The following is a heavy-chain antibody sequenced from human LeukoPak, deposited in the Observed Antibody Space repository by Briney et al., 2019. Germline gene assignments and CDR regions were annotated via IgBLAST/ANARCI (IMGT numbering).Heavy chain of an antibody. Sequence: PSETLSLTCTVSGGSISSGSYYWGWIRQPTGKGLEWVGSISYSGNTYYNPSLKSRVTISVDTSKNQFSLTLSSVTAADTAVFYCASHCTGGSCYGGLDYWGQGTLVTVSS. CDR3: ASHCTGGSCYGGLDY. D-gene: IGHD2-15*01. CDR1: GGSISSGSYY. CDR2: ISYSGNT. V-gene: IGHV4-39*01. J-gene: IGHJ4*02.